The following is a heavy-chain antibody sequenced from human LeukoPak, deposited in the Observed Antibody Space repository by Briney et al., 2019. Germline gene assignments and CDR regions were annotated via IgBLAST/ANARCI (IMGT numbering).Heavy chain of an antibody. CDR2: INHSGST. Sequence: SETLSLTCAVYGGSFSGYYWSWIRQPPGKGLEWIGEINHSGSTNYNPSLKSRVTISVDTSKNQFSLKLSSVTAADTAVYYCARRRGYYYDSSGYSLYFDYWGQGTLATVSS. J-gene: IGHJ4*02. V-gene: IGHV4-34*01. CDR1: GGSFSGYY. D-gene: IGHD3-22*01. CDR3: ARRRGYYYDSSGYSLYFDY.